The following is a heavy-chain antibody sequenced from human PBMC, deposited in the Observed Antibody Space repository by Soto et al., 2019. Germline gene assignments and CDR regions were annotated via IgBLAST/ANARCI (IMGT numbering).Heavy chain of an antibody. J-gene: IGHJ4*02. CDR3: AREASGSTYYY. V-gene: IGHV1-18*01. CDR2: TSAYNCNT. CDR1: GYTFTSYG. D-gene: IGHD2-2*01. Sequence: QVQLVQSGAEVKKPGASVKVSCKASGYTFTSYGISWVRQAPGQGREWMGWTSAYNCNTNYAQKLQGRVTMTTDTSTSQAYLELRSVTAADTAVYYCAREASGSTYYYWGQGTLVTVSS.